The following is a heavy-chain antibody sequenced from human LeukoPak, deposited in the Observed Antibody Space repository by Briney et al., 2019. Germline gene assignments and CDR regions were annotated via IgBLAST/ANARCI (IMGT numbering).Heavy chain of an antibody. CDR3: ARAQQWLGGWFDP. V-gene: IGHV1-2*02. CDR2: INPNSGGT. CDR1: GYTFTCYY. D-gene: IGHD6-19*01. J-gene: IGHJ5*02. Sequence: ASVNVSCKASGYTFTCYYMHWVRQAPGQGLEWMGWINPNSGGTNYAQKFQGRVTMTRDTSISTAYMELSRLRSDDTAVYYCARAQQWLGGWFDPWGQGTLVTVSS.